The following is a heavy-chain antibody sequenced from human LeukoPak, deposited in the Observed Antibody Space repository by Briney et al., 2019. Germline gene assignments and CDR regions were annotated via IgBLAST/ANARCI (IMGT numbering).Heavy chain of an antibody. J-gene: IGHJ4*02. CDR2: IYYSGST. Sequence: SETLSLTCTVSGGSITSYYWSWIRQPAGKGLEWIGYIYYSGSTYYNPSLKSRVTISVDTSKNQFSLKLSSVTAADTAVYYCARTHYVWGSYRPYYFDYWGQGTLVTVSS. CDR1: GGSITSYY. D-gene: IGHD3-16*02. V-gene: IGHV4-59*06. CDR3: ARTHYVWGSYRPYYFDY.